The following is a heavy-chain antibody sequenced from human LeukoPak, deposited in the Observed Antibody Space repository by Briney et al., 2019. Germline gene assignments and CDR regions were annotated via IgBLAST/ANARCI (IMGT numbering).Heavy chain of an antibody. J-gene: IGHJ4*02. Sequence: GGSLRLSCAASGITFNSYSMNWVRQAPGKGLEWVSSISSSSTYIYYADSVKGRFTISRDNAKNSLYLQMNSLRAEDAAVYYCAREDGSGFYWGQGTLVTVSS. V-gene: IGHV3-21*01. CDR3: AREDGSGFY. CDR2: ISSSSTYI. CDR1: GITFNSYS. D-gene: IGHD3-10*01.